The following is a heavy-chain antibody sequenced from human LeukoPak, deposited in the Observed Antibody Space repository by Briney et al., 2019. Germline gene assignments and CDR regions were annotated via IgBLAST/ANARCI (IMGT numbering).Heavy chain of an antibody. J-gene: IGHJ4*02. D-gene: IGHD4-23*01. CDR1: GGATSSSDYY. Sequence: SETLSLTCTVSGGATSSSDYYWAWIRQPPGKGLEWMGSIFYSGTTHYNPSLKSRVTISVDTSKNQFSLKLSSVTAADTAVYYCARLSNYGGHSGDGYWGQGTLVTVSS. V-gene: IGHV4-39*01. CDR3: ARLSNYGGHSGDGY. CDR2: IFYSGTT.